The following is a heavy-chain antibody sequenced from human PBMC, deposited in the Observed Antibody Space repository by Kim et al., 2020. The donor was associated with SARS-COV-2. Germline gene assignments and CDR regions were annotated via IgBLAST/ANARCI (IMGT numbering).Heavy chain of an antibody. V-gene: IGHV1-8*01. D-gene: IGHD6-13*01. CDR1: GYTFTSYD. CDR2: MNPNSGNT. J-gene: IGHJ6*03. Sequence: ASVKVSCKASGYTFTSYDINWVRQATGQGLEWMGWMNPNSGNTGYAQKFQGRVTMTRNTSISTAYMELSSLRSEDTAVYYCARAVSSWYPLRGYYYYYYMDVWGKGTTVTVSS. CDR3: ARAVSSWYPLRGYYYYYYMDV.